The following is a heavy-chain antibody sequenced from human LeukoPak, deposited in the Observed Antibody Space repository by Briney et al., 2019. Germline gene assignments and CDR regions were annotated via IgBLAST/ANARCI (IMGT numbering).Heavy chain of an antibody. J-gene: IGHJ4*02. CDR2: INTNSGGT. Sequence: ASVKVSCKASGYTFTGYYMHWVRQAPGQGLEWMGWINTNSGGTNYAQKFQGRVTMTRDTSISTACMELSRLRSDDTAVYYCARGYCSGGSCYYYFDYWGQGTLVTVSS. CDR3: ARGYCSGGSCYYYFDY. CDR1: GYTFTGYY. V-gene: IGHV1-2*02. D-gene: IGHD2-15*01.